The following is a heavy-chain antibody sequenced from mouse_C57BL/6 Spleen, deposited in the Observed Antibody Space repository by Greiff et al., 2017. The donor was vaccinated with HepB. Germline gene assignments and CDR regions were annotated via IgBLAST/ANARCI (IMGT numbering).Heavy chain of an antibody. V-gene: IGHV5-4*01. Sequence: DVKLQESGGGLVKPGGSLKLSCAASGFTFSSYAMSWVRQTPEKRLEWVATISDGGSYTYYPDNVKGRFTISRDNAKNNLYLQMSHLKSEDTAMYYCARDGAHDYSGAYWGQGTLVTVSA. CDR3: ARDGAHDYSGAY. CDR2: ISDGGSYT. D-gene: IGHD2-4*01. CDR1: GFTFSSYA. J-gene: IGHJ3*01.